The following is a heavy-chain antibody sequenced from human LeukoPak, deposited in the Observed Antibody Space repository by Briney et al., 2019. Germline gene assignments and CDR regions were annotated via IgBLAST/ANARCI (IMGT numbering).Heavy chain of an antibody. CDR3: ARDRASSLWFDP. D-gene: IGHD6-6*01. CDR1: GFTFSSYW. Sequence: GGSLRLSCAASGFTFSSYWMHWVRQAPGKGLVWVSRISTDGSSTSYADSVKGRFTISRDNAKNTLYLQMNSLRAEDTAVYYCARDRASSLWFDPWGQGTLVTVSS. V-gene: IGHV3-74*01. CDR2: ISTDGSST. J-gene: IGHJ5*02.